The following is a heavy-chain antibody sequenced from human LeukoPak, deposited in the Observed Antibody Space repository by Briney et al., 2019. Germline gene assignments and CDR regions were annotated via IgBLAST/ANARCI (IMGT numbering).Heavy chain of an antibody. Sequence: QRWGSLRLSCAASGFTFSSYAMSWVRQAPGKGLEWVSAISGSGGSTYYADSVKGRFTISRDNSKNTLYLQMNSLRAEDTAVYYCAKDWTIPTTTAVTQGYWGQGTLVTVSS. D-gene: IGHD4-23*01. CDR1: GFTFSSYA. CDR2: ISGSGGST. J-gene: IGHJ4*02. V-gene: IGHV3-23*01. CDR3: AKDWTIPTTTAVTQGY.